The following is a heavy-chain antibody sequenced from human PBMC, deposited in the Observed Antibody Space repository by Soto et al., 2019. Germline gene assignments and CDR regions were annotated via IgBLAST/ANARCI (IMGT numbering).Heavy chain of an antibody. V-gene: IGHV4-34*01. CDR2: INHSGST. J-gene: IGHJ5*02. CDR3: ARGQEGNLQTDGYNWFDP. Sequence: SETLSLTGAVYGGSFSGYYWSWIRQPPGKGLEWIGEINHSGSTNYNPSLKSRVTISVDTSKNQFSLKLSSVTAADTAVYYCARGQEGNLQTDGYNWFDPWGQGTLVTVSS. CDR1: GGSFSGYY.